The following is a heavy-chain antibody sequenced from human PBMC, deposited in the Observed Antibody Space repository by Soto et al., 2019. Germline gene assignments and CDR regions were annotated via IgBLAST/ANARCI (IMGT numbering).Heavy chain of an antibody. V-gene: IGHV4-39*01. J-gene: IGHJ4*02. CDR3: ARGFGRSHFDY. CDR2: FHYSGST. CDR1: GGSISSRDSY. D-gene: IGHD3-16*01. Sequence: SETLSLTCTVSGGSISSRDSYWGWIRQPPGKGLEWIGSFHYSGSTYYNPSLKSRVTISVDTSKNQLSLRVTSVTAADTAVYYCARGFGRSHFDYWGQGXLVTVYS.